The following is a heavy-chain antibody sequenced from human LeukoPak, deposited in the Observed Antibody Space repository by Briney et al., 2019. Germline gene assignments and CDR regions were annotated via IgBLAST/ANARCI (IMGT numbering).Heavy chain of an antibody. Sequence: SETLSLTCAVYGGSFSGYYWSWVCQPPRKGLEWIGEINHSGSTNYNPSLKSRVTISVDTSKNQFSLKLSAVTAADTAVYYCARGTAGKGDYFDYWGQGTLVTASS. V-gene: IGHV4-34*01. CDR2: INHSGST. J-gene: IGHJ4*02. CDR1: GGSFSGYY. D-gene: IGHD6-13*01. CDR3: ARGTAGKGDYFDY.